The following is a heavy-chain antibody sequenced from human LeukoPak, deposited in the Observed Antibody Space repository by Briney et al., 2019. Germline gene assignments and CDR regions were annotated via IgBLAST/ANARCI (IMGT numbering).Heavy chain of an antibody. V-gene: IGHV4-39*07. J-gene: IGHJ5*02. CDR2: IYYSGST. CDR3: AVIWFGELLYGPRVADGWFDP. D-gene: IGHD3-10*01. CDR1: GGSISSSSYY. Sequence: SSETLSLTCTVSGGSISSSSYYWGWIRQPPGKGLEWIGSIYYSGSTYYNPSLKSRVTISVDTSKNQFSLKLSSVTAADTAVYYCAVIWFGELLYGPRVADGWFDPWGQGTLVTVSS.